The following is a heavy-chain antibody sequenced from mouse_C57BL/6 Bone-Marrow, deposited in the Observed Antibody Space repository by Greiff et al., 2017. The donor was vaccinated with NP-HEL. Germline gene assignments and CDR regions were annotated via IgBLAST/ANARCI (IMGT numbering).Heavy chain of an antibody. CDR2: ISDGGSYT. V-gene: IGHV5-4*01. D-gene: IGHD1-1*01. CDR1: GFTFSSYA. Sequence: EVKLMESGGGLVKPGGSLKLSCAASGFTFSSYAMSWVRQTPEKRLEWVATISDGGSYTYYPDNVKGRFTISRDNAKNNLYLQMSHLKSEDTAMYYCARDNYYGSLAWFAYWGQGTLVTVSA. CDR3: ARDNYYGSLAWFAY. J-gene: IGHJ3*01.